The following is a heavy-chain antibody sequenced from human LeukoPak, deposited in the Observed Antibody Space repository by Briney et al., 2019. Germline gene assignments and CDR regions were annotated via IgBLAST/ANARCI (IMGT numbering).Heavy chain of an antibody. CDR3: ARAKPSGWFDY. Sequence: SETLSLTCTVSGGSISSYYWSWIRQPPGEGLEWIGYIYYSGSTNYNPSLKSRVTISVDTSKNQFSLKLSSVTAAGTAVYYCARAKPSGWFDYWGQGTLVTVSS. V-gene: IGHV4-59*01. D-gene: IGHD6-19*01. CDR1: GGSISSYY. J-gene: IGHJ4*02. CDR2: IYYSGST.